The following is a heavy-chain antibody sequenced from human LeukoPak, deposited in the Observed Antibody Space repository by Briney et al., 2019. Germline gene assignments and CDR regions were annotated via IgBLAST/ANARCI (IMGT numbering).Heavy chain of an antibody. V-gene: IGHV1-2*06. CDR3: ARVLGNDYGGNSDY. Sequence: ASVKVSCKASGYTFTGYYMHWVRQAPGQGLEWMGRINPNSGGTNYAQKFQGRVTMTRDTSISTAYMELSRPRSDDTAVYYCARVLGNDYGGNSDYWGQGTLVTVSS. CDR2: INPNSGGT. D-gene: IGHD4-23*01. CDR1: GYTFTGYY. J-gene: IGHJ4*02.